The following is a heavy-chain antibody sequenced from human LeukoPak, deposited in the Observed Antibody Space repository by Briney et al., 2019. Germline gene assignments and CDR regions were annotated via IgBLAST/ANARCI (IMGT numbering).Heavy chain of an antibody. J-gene: IGHJ4*02. CDR2: IYHSGST. D-gene: IGHD3-22*01. Sequence: SETLSLTCTVSGYSISSGYYWGWIRQPPGKGLEWIGSIYHSGSTYYNPSLKSRVTISVDTSKNQFSLKLSSVTAADTAVYYCARVAPITMIRDYWGQGTLVTVSS. V-gene: IGHV4-38-2*02. CDR1: GYSISSGYY. CDR3: ARVAPITMIRDY.